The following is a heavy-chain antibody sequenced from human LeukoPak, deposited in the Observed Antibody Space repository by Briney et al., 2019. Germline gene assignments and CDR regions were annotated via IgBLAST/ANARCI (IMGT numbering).Heavy chain of an antibody. CDR2: INTNTGNP. J-gene: IGHJ4*02. Sequence: ASVKVSCKASGYTFTSYAMNGVRQAPGQGLEWMGWINTNTGNPTYAQGFTGRFVFSLDTSVSTAYLQISSLKAEDTAVYYCARDVDDYGDYVFDCWGQGTLVTVSS. CDR1: GYTFTSYA. CDR3: ARDVDDYGDYVFDC. D-gene: IGHD4-17*01. V-gene: IGHV7-4-1*02.